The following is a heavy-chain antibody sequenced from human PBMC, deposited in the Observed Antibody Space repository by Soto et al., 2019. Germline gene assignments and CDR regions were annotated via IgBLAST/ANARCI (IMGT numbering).Heavy chain of an antibody. CDR1: GGSISSGNFY. J-gene: IGHJ4*02. D-gene: IGHD1-26*01. Sequence: VQLQESGPGLVRPSETLSLTCTVSGGSISSGNFYWSWIRQPPGKGLEWIGYIYFSGSTSYSPSLKSRLTISINTSNNQFSLKLTSVTAADTAVYYCAHHSHGGNTYFDLWGQGALVTVSS. V-gene: IGHV4-30-4*01. CDR3: AHHSHGGNTYFDL. CDR2: IYFSGST.